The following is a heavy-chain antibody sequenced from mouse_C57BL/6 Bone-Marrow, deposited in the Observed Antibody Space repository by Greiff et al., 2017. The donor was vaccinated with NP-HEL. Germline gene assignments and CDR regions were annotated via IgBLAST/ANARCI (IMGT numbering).Heavy chain of an antibody. CDR1: GYTFTSYW. V-gene: IGHV1-69*01. CDR2: IDPSDSYT. Sequence: QVQLQQPGAELVMPGASVKLSCKASGYTFTSYWMPWVKQRPGQGLEWIGEIDPSDSYTNYNQKFKGKSTLTVDKSSSTAYMQLSSLTSEDSAVYYCARWSGSSYWYFDVWGTGTTVTVSS. J-gene: IGHJ1*03. D-gene: IGHD1-1*01. CDR3: ARWSGSSYWYFDV.